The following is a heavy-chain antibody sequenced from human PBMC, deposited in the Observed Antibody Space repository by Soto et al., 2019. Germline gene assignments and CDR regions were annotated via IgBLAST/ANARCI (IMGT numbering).Heavy chain of an antibody. V-gene: IGHV3-33*01. J-gene: IGHJ4*02. Sequence: GGSLRLSCAASGFTFSSYGMHWVRQAPGKGLEWVAVIWYDGSNKYYADSVKGRFTISRDNSKNTLYLQMNSLRAEDTAVYYCARDGGPWKYYFDYWGQGTLVTVSS. D-gene: IGHD1-1*01. CDR3: ARDGGPWKYYFDY. CDR2: IWYDGSNK. CDR1: GFTFSSYG.